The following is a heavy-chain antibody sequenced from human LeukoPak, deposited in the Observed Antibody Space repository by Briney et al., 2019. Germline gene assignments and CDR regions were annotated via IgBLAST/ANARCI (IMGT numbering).Heavy chain of an antibody. CDR2: INSDGIST. Sequence: GGSLRLSCAASVFNFSNYWMHWVRQAPGKGLVWVSRINSDGISTTYADSLKGRFTISRDNAKNTLYLQMNSLRAEDTAVYYGARGDTSTWYWYFDLWGRGTLVTVSS. CDR1: VFNFSNYW. J-gene: IGHJ2*01. CDR3: ARGDTSTWYWYFDL. V-gene: IGHV3-74*01. D-gene: IGHD6-13*01.